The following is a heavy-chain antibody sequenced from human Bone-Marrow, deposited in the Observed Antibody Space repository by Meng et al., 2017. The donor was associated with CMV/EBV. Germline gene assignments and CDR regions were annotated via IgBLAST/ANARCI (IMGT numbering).Heavy chain of an antibody. Sequence: ASVKVSCKASGYTCTGYYMHWVRQAPGQGLEWMGWINPNSGGTNYAQKFQGRVTMTRDTSISTAYMELSRLRSDDTAVYYCARDLRKGLRRGSYDYVDYWGQGTLVTVSS. CDR3: ARDLRKGLRRGSYDYVDY. D-gene: IGHD1-26*01. V-gene: IGHV1-2*02. CDR2: INPNSGGT. J-gene: IGHJ4*02. CDR1: GYTCTGYY.